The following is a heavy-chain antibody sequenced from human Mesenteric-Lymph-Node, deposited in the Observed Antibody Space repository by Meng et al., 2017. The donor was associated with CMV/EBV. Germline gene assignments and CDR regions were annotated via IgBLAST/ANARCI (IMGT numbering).Heavy chain of an antibody. CDR2: IFNSGIT. CDR1: GGSINNFY. V-gene: IGHV4-59*01. CDR3: ARAGTYERSFDY. Sequence: GSLRLSCTVSGGSINNFYWNWIRQPPGKGLEWIGYIFNSGITNYIPSLKSRVTISVDTSKNQFSLRLSSVTAADTAVYYCARAGTYERSFDYWGQGTLVTVS. J-gene: IGHJ4*02. D-gene: IGHD1-26*01.